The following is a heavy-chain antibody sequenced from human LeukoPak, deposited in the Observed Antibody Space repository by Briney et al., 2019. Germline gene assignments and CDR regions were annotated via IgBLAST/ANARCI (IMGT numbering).Heavy chain of an antibody. CDR1: GYTFTSYG. CDR2: ISAYNGNT. J-gene: IGHJ4*02. D-gene: IGHD6-13*01. CDR3: AREGAPDSSWHEGFDY. Sequence: GASVKVSCKASGYTFTSYGISWVRQAPGQGLEWMGWISAYNGNTNYAQKLQGRVTMTTDTSTSTAYMELRSLRSDDTAVYYCAREGAPDSSWHEGFDYGGQGTLVTVAS. V-gene: IGHV1-18*01.